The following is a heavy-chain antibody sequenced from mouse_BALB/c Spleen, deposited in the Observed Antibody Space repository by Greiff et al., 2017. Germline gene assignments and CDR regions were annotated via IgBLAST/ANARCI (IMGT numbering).Heavy chain of an antibody. J-gene: IGHJ2*01. CDR2: IWAGGST. Sequence: VMLVESGPGLVAPSQSLSITCTVSGFSLTSYGVHWVRQPPGKGLEWLGVIWAGGSTNYNSALMSRLSISKDNSKSQVFLKMNSLQTDDTAMYYCARGVYYGSSHFDYWGQGTTLTVSS. V-gene: IGHV2-9*02. CDR3: ARGVYYGSSHFDY. CDR1: GFSLTSYG. D-gene: IGHD1-1*01.